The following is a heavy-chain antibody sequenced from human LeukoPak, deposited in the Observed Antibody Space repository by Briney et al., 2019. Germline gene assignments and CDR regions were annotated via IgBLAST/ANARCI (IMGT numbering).Heavy chain of an antibody. D-gene: IGHD4-11*01. Sequence: GGSLRLSCAASGFTFSSYDMHWVRHAPGKGLEWVSAIGTAGDTYYPGSVKGRFTISRENAKNSLYLQVNSLRAGDTAMYYCARGSQSWFDPWGQGTLVTVSS. CDR1: GFTFSSYD. CDR3: ARGSQSWFDP. J-gene: IGHJ5*02. V-gene: IGHV3-13*01. CDR2: IGTAGDT.